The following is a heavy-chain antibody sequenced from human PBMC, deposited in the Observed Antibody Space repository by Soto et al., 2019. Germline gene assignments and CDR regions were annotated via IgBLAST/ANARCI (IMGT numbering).Heavy chain of an antibody. CDR1: GFTFGNYA. Sequence: EVQLLESGGGLVQPGGSLRLSCAASGFTFGNYAMIWVRQAPGKGLEWVSTISGGGDGTYYADSVRGRFTISRENSRNPVYLQMNRLRAEDTAVYYCAKKGLGSLATYCSTGDCHYAFDIWGQGTMVTVSS. D-gene: IGHD2-15*01. CDR3: AKKGLGSLATYCSTGDCHYAFDI. J-gene: IGHJ3*02. CDR2: ISGGGDGT. V-gene: IGHV3-23*01.